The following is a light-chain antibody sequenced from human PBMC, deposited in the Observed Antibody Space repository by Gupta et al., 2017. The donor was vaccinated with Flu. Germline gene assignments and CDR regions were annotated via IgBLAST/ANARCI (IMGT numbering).Light chain of an antibody. CDR1: TGAVTSGHY. Sequence: QPVVTQEPSLTVSPGGTVTLTCASSTGAVTSGHYPNWFQQKPGQAPRALIYSTSQRHSWTPARFSGSLLGGKAALTLADVQPQDDAAYHCLLYAGGAYVFGAGTNVTVL. CDR3: LLYAGGAYV. CDR2: STS. V-gene: IGLV7-43*01. J-gene: IGLJ1*01.